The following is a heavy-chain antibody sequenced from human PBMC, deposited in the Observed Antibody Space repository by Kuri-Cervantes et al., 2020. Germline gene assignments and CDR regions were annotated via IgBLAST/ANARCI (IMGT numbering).Heavy chain of an antibody. CDR1: GGSISSYY. Sequence: SETLSLTCTVSGGSISSYYWSWIRQPPGKGLEWIGYIYYSGSTNYNPSLKSRVTISVDTSKNQFSLKLSSVTAADTAVYYCARDVSREIVVVVAATPGFDYWGQGTLVTVSS. V-gene: IGHV4-59*12. J-gene: IGHJ4*02. CDR3: ARDVSREIVVVVAATPGFDY. CDR2: IYYSGST. D-gene: IGHD2-15*01.